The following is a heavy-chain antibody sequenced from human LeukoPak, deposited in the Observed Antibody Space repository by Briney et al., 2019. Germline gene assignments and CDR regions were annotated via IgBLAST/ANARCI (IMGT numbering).Heavy chain of an antibody. V-gene: IGHV4-34*01. J-gene: IGHJ4*02. CDR2: INHSGST. D-gene: IGHD2-15*01. CDR3: ARAGHCSGGSCYFALFY. CDR1: GGSFSGYY. Sequence: KPSGTLSLTCAVYGGSFSGYYWSWIRQPPGKGLEWIGEINHSGSTNYNPSLKSRVTISVDTSKNQFSLKLSSVTAADTAVYYCARAGHCSGGSCYFALFYWGQGTLVTVSS.